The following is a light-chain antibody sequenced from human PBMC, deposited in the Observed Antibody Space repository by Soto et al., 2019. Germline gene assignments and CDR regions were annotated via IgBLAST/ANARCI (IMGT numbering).Light chain of an antibody. CDR3: QQRSNWT. J-gene: IGKJ1*01. Sequence: EIVLTQSPGTLSLSPGERATLFCRASQSVSSNLAWFQQKPGQAPRLLIYDASNRATGIPARFSGSGSGTDFTLTISSLEPEDFAVYYCQQRSNWTFGQGTKVDIK. CDR2: DAS. V-gene: IGKV3-11*01. CDR1: QSVSSN.